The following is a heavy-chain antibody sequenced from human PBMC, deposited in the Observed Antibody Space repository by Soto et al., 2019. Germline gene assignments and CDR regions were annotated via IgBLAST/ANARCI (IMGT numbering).Heavy chain of an antibody. CDR2: INLRGGTT. CDR1: GYNFNQYY. J-gene: IGHJ4*02. D-gene: IGHD4-17*01. Sequence: QVQLVQSGPEVRKPGASVRLSCATSGYNFNQYYIHWVRQAPGQGLEWMGIINLRGGTTEYAHKFRGRVTVTDDTSTRTAYMELSSLRSEDTAVYFCARGPDDSDVPRWDHWGKGTLITVSS. CDR3: ARGPDDSDVPRWDH. V-gene: IGHV1-46*02.